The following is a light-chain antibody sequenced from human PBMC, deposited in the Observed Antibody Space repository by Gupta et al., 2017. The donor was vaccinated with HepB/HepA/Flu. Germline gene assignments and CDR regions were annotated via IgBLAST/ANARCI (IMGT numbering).Light chain of an antibody. CDR3: QHEGSSPLT. CDR2: GAS. Sequence: EIVLTQSPGTLSLSPGERATLSCRASQSVSSSYLAWYQQKPGQAPRLLIYGASSRATGFPDRFSGSGSGTEFTLTISRREPEDFAVYYCQHEGSSPLTFGGGTKVDIK. J-gene: IGKJ4*01. V-gene: IGKV3-20*01. CDR1: QSVSSSY.